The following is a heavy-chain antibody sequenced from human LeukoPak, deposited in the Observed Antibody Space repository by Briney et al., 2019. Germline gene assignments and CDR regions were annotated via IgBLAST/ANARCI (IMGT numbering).Heavy chain of an antibody. CDR1: GFTFDDYA. J-gene: IGHJ4*02. CDR3: AKKGARWLPPSAFDY. CDR2: ISWNSGSI. Sequence: GGSLRLSCAASGFTFDDYAMHWVRQAPGKGLEWVSGISWNSGSIGYADSVKGRFTISRDNSKNTLYLQMNSLRAEDTAVYYCAKKGARWLPPSAFDYWGQGTLVTVSS. D-gene: IGHD3-22*01. V-gene: IGHV3-9*01.